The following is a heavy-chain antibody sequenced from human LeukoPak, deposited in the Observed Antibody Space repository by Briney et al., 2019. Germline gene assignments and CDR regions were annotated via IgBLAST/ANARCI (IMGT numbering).Heavy chain of an antibody. J-gene: IGHJ3*02. CDR3: ARDLRWGDYFGAGAFDI. Sequence: EPSETLSLTCTVSGGSISSSSYYWGWIRQPPGKGLEWIGSIYYSGSTYYNPSLKSRVTISVDTSKNQFSLKLSSVTAADTAVYYCARDLRWGDYFGAGAFDIWGQGTMATVSS. CDR1: GGSISSSSYY. CDR2: IYYSGST. V-gene: IGHV4-39*07. D-gene: IGHD4-17*01.